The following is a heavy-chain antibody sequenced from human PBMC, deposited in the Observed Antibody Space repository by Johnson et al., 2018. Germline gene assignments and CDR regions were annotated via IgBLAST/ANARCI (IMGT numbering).Heavy chain of an antibody. V-gene: IGHV3-21*04. J-gene: IGHJ6*02. Sequence: VQLVQSGGGLVEPGGSLRLSCAASGFIFSTYTMKWVRQAPGKGLEWGSSISGRSENIVYADSVRGRFTISRNNAKSSLYLQMNSLRADATAVYYCARDSAAAIPKFSFYGMGVWGRGTTFTVSS. CDR3: ARDSAAAIPKFSFYGMGV. CDR2: ISGRSENI. D-gene: IGHD2-2*02. CDR1: GFIFSTYT.